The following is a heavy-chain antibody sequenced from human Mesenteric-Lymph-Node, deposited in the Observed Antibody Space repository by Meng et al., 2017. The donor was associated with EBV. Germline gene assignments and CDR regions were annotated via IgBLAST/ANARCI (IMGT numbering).Heavy chain of an antibody. Sequence: QLPESGPGLVKPSETLSLTCTVSGGSISGSRQYWGWIRQPPGKGLEWIGSVYYSGNTFYNPSLKSRVTISVDTSKNQFSLKLNSVTAADTAVYFCARDGKSGWSVGWYFDLWGRGSLVTVSS. J-gene: IGHJ2*01. CDR2: VYYSGNT. V-gene: IGHV4-39*07. CDR1: GGSISGSRQY. CDR3: ARDGKSGWSVGWYFDL. D-gene: IGHD6-19*01.